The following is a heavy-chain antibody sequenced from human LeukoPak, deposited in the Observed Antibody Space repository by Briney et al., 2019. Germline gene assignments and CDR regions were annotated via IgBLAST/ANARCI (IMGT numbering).Heavy chain of an antibody. CDR1: GFTFSSYW. J-gene: IGHJ4*02. Sequence: PGGSLRLSCAASGFTFSSYWMPWVRQAPGKGLVWVSAISGSGGSTYYADSVKGRFTISRDNSKNTLYLQMNSLRAEDTAVYYCARDAFGDDYFDYWGQGTLVTVSS. V-gene: IGHV3-66*01. D-gene: IGHD3-16*01. CDR2: ISGSGGST. CDR3: ARDAFGDDYFDY.